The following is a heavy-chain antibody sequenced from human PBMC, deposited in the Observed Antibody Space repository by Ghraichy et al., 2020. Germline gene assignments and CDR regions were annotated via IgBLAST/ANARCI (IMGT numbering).Heavy chain of an antibody. V-gene: IGHV4-39*01. D-gene: IGHD6-13*01. CDR3: ARHILRQQQHQNWFDP. Sequence: SETLSLTCTVSGGSINDITYYWGCVRQPPGKGLQWIGSVFYSGNTYYNPSLKNRVTISVDRSKNQFSLKLSFVTAADTAVYYCARHILRQQQHQNWFDPWGQGTLVTVPS. CDR2: VFYSGNT. CDR1: GGSINDITYY. J-gene: IGHJ5*02.